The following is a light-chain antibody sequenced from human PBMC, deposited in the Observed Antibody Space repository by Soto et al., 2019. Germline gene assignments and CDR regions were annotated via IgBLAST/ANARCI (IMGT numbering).Light chain of an antibody. CDR3: SSYTTSNTRQIV. J-gene: IGLJ1*01. CDR2: DVS. CDR1: SSDVGRYNY. V-gene: IGLV2-14*03. Sequence: QSVLAQPASVSGSRGQSITISCTGTSSDVGRYNYVSWFQQHPGKVPKFMIYDVSNRPSGVSNRFSGSKSGNTASLTISGLQAEDEADYYCSSYTTSNTRQIVFGTGTKVTVL.